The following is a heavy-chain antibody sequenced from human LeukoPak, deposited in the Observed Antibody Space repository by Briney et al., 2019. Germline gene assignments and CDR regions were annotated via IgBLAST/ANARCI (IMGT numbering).Heavy chain of an antibody. CDR2: IYTSGST. CDR1: GGSLSSGSYY. Sequence: SETLSLTCTVSGGSLSSGSYYWSWIRQPAGKGLEWIGRIYTSGSTNYNPSLKSRVTISVDTSKNQFSLKLSSVTAADTAVYYCARDQRGLYGSGSYYHWGQGTLVTVSS. J-gene: IGHJ5*02. D-gene: IGHD3-10*01. V-gene: IGHV4-61*02. CDR3: ARDQRGLYGSGSYYH.